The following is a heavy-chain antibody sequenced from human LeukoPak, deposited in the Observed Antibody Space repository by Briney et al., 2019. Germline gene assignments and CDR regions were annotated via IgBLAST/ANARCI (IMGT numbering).Heavy chain of an antibody. CDR3: ARLIRGIVVVVAATPLNAFDI. V-gene: IGHV4-34*01. CDR2: INHSGST. J-gene: IGHJ3*02. Sequence: SETLSLTCAVYGGSFSGYYWSWIRQPPGKGLEWIGEINHSGSTNYNPSLKSRVTISVDTSKNQFSLKLSSVTAADTAVYYCARLIRGIVVVVAATPLNAFDIWGQGTMVTVSS. D-gene: IGHD2-15*01. CDR1: GGSFSGYY.